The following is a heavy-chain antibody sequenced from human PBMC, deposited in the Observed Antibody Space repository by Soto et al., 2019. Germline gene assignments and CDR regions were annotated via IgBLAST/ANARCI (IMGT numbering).Heavy chain of an antibody. CDR1: GYTLTELS. CDR3: ATGPAPRDYDFWSQSYYMDV. J-gene: IGHJ6*03. Sequence: GASVKVSCKVSGYTLTELSMHWVRQAPGKGLEWMGGFDPEDGETIYAQKFQGRVTMTEDTSTDTAYMELSSLRSEDTAVYYCATGPAPRDYDFWSQSYYMDVWGKGTTVTVSS. CDR2: FDPEDGET. D-gene: IGHD3-3*01. V-gene: IGHV1-24*01.